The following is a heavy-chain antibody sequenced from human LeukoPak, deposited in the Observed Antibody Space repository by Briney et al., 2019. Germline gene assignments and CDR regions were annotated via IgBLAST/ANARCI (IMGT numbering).Heavy chain of an antibody. CDR1: GGSISSGSYY. CDR3: ARRQARTWIQAF. D-gene: IGHD5-18*01. J-gene: IGHJ4*02. V-gene: IGHV4-61*02. CDR2: IYTSGST. Sequence: SETLSLTCTVSGGSISSGSYYWSWIRQPAGKGLEWIGRIYTSGSTNYNPSLKSRVTISVDTSKNQFSLKLSSVTAADTAVYYCARRQARTWIQAFGGQGTLVTVSS.